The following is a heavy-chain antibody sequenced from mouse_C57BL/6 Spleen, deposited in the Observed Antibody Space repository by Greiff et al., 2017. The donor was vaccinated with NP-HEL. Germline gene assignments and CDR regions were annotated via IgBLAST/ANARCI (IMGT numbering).Heavy chain of an antibody. V-gene: IGHV1-85*01. CDR2: IHPSDGST. D-gene: IGHD3-1*01. Sequence: QVQLQQPGPELVKPGASVKLSCKASGYTFTSYEMNWVKQRPGQGLEWIGRIHPSDGSTKYNEKFKGKATLTVDTSSSTAYMELHSLTSEDSAVYFCARSPRGYALDYWGQGTSVTVSS. J-gene: IGHJ4*01. CDR3: ARSPRGYALDY. CDR1: GYTFTSYE.